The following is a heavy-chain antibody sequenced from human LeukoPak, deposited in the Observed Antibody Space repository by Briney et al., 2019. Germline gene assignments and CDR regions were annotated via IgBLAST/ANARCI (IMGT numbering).Heavy chain of an antibody. CDR1: GYSFTTYW. CDR2: IYPGDSDT. Sequence: GESLKISCKGSGYSFTTYWIAWVRQLPGKGLECMGSIYPGDSDTTYNPSFQGQVTISADKSISTAYLQWNSLKASDTAMYYCALGVAGRFAFWGQGTLVTVSS. D-gene: IGHD6-19*01. V-gene: IGHV5-51*01. CDR3: ALGVAGRFAF. J-gene: IGHJ4*02.